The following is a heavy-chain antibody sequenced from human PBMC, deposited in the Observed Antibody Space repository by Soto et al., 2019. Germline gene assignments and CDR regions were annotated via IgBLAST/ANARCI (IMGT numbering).Heavy chain of an antibody. CDR1: GGSFSGYY. CDR2: INHSGST. D-gene: IGHD1-26*01. CDR3: XRXXXXXLPDY. J-gene: IGHJ4*02. V-gene: IGHV4-34*01. Sequence: QVQLQQWGAGLLKPSENLSLTCAVYGGSFSGYYWSWIRQPPGKGLEWIGEINHSGSTNYNPSLKSRVTISVDTSKNQFSLKLSSXTAADTXVYXXXRXXXXXLPDYWGQGTLVTVSS.